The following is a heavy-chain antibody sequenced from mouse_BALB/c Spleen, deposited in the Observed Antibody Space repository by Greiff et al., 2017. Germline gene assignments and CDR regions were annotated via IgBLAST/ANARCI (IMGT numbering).Heavy chain of an antibody. CDR3: AREGNVYFDY. V-gene: IGHV5-9-4*01. Sequence: EVKVVVSGGGLVKPGGSLKLSCAASGFTFSSYAMSWVRQSPEKRLEWVAEISSGGSYTYYPDTVTGRFTISRDNAKNTLYLEMSSLRSEDTAMYYCAREGNVYFDYGGQGTTLTVSS. J-gene: IGHJ2*01. CDR2: ISSGGSYT. CDR1: GFTFSSYA.